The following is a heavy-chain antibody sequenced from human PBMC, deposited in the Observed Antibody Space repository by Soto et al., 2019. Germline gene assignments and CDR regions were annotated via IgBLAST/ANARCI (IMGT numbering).Heavy chain of an antibody. D-gene: IGHD4-4*01. CDR1: GGSFSGYY. J-gene: IGHJ4*02. CDR3: ARELTTVTTPLFDY. Sequence: SETLSLTCAVYGGSFSGYYWSWIRQPPGKGLEWIGEINHSGSTNYNPSLKSRVTISVDTSKNQFSLKLSSVTAADTAVYYCARELTTVTTPLFDYWGQGTLVTVSS. V-gene: IGHV4-34*01. CDR2: INHSGST.